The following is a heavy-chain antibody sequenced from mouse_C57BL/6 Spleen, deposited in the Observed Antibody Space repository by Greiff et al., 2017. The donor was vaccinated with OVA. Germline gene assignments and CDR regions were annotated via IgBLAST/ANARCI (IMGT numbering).Heavy chain of an antibody. D-gene: IGHD2-2*01. CDR1: GYSITSGYD. V-gene: IGHV3-1*01. CDR2: ISYSGST. J-gene: IGHJ3*01. Sequence: EVKLMESGPGMVKPSQSLSLTCTVTGYSITSGYDWHWIRHFPGNKLEWMGYISYSGSTNYNPSLKSRISITHDTSKNHFFLKLNSVTTEDTATYYCARSYYGYDEGFAYWGQGTLVTVSA. CDR3: ARSYYGYDEGFAY.